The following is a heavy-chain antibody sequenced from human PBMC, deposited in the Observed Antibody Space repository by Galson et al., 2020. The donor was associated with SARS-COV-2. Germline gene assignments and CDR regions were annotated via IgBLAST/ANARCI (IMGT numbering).Heavy chain of an antibody. CDR1: GGSISSGGYY. CDR3: ARDRGMWFTGGAFDI. CDR2: IYYSGST. J-gene: IGHJ3*02. V-gene: IGHV4-31*03. Sequence: SETLSLTCTVSGGSISSGGYYWSWIRQHPGKGLEWIGYIYYSGSTYYNPSLKSRVTISVDTSKNQFSLKLSSVTAADTALYYCARDRGMWFTGGAFDIWGQGTMVTVSS. D-gene: IGHD2-21*01.